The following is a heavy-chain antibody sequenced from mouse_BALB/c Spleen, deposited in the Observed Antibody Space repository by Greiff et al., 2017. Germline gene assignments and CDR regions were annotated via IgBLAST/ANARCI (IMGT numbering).Heavy chain of an antibody. V-gene: IGHV1-4*02. J-gene: IGHJ2*01. CDR2: INPSSGYT. CDR1: GYTFTSYT. D-gene: IGHD1-2*01. CDR3: ARYGGFDY. Sequence: VQLQQSAAELARPGASVKMSCKASGYTFTSYTMHWVKQRPGQGLEWIGYINPSSGYTEYNQKFKDKTTLTADKSSSTAYMQLSSLTSEDSAVYYCARYGGFDYWGQGTTLTVSS.